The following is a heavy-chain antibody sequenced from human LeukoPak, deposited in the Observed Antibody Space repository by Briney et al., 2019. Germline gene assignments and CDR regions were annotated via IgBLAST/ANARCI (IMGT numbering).Heavy chain of an antibody. V-gene: IGHV1-46*01. CDR1: GYTFTSYY. J-gene: IGHJ6*02. Sequence: ASVKVSCKASGYTFTSYYMHWVRQAPGQGLEWMGIINPSGGSTSYAQRFQGRVTMTRNTSISTAYMELSSLRSEDTAVYYCARGLDYYGMDVWGQGTTVTVSS. CDR2: INPSGGST. CDR3: ARGLDYYGMDV.